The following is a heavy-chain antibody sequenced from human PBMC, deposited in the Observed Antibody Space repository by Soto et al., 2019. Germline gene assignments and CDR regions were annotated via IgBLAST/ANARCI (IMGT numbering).Heavy chain of an antibody. D-gene: IGHD1-20*01. Sequence: VQLVESGGGLVQPGGSLSLSCAASGFIFSSYAMHWVRQAPGKGLEWVAVISYDGSNKYYADSVKGRFTISRDNSKNTLYLQKNSLKAEDTAVYYCARDRSGILNWFDPWGQGTLVTVSS. CDR2: ISYDGSNK. V-gene: IGHV3-30-3*01. CDR1: GFIFSSYA. J-gene: IGHJ5*02. CDR3: ARDRSGILNWFDP.